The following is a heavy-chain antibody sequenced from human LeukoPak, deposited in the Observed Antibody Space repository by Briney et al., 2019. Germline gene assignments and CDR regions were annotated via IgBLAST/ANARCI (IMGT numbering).Heavy chain of an antibody. CDR1: GGSISSYY. Sequence: PSETLSLTCTVSGGSISSYYWSWIRQPTGKGLEWIGYIYYSGSTNYNPSLKSRVNISVDTSKNQFSLKLSSVTAADTAVYYCARVVPAALRVGWCDPWGQGTLVTVSS. J-gene: IGHJ5*02. CDR3: ARVVPAALRVGWCDP. CDR2: IYYSGST. D-gene: IGHD2-2*01. V-gene: IGHV4-59*01.